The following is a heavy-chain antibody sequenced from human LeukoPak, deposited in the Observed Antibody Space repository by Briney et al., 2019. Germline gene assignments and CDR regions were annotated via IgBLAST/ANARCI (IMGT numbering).Heavy chain of an antibody. CDR2: IRSTANGYAT. Sequence: PPGGSLRLACAASGFTFSGSALHWARQASGKGLEWVGRIRSTANGYATAYAASGKGRFTISRDDSKNTAYLQMDTLTSEDTAVYYCTGNYYGSGSYADFDYWGQGTLVTDSS. J-gene: IGHJ4*02. CDR3: TGNYYGSGSYADFDY. D-gene: IGHD3-10*01. V-gene: IGHV3-73*01. CDR1: GFTFSGSA.